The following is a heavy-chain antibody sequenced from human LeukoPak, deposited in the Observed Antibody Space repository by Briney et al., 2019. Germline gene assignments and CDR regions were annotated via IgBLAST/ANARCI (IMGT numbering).Heavy chain of an antibody. CDR2: ISGSGGST. Sequence: GGSLRLSCAASGFTFSSYAMSWVRQAPGKGLEGVSAISGSGGSTYYADSVKGRFTISRDNSKNTLYLQMNSLRAEDTAVYYCAKAPNQLTMILDYWGQGTLVTVSS. V-gene: IGHV3-23*01. J-gene: IGHJ4*02. CDR3: AKAPNQLTMILDY. CDR1: GFTFSSYA. D-gene: IGHD3-22*01.